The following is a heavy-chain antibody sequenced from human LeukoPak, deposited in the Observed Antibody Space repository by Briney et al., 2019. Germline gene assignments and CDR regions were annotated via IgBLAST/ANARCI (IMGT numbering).Heavy chain of an antibody. CDR3: ARDQAVDSGSYGYYYYGMDV. D-gene: IGHD1-26*01. Sequence: GASVKVSCKASGYTFTSYGISWVRQAPGQGLEWMGWIGAYNGNTNYAQKLQGRVTMTTDTSTSTAYMELRSLRSDDTAVYYCARDQAVDSGSYGYYYYGMDVWGQGTTVTVSS. CDR1: GYTFTSYG. J-gene: IGHJ6*02. V-gene: IGHV1-18*01. CDR2: IGAYNGNT.